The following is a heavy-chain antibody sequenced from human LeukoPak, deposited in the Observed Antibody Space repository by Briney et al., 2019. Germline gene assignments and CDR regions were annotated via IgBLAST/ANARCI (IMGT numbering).Heavy chain of an antibody. CDR1: GYTFTSYG. CDR2: ISAYNGNT. V-gene: IGHV1-18*01. J-gene: IGHJ6*03. D-gene: IGHD6-6*01. Sequence: GASVKVSCKASGYTFTSYGISWVRQAPGQGLEWMGWISAYNGNTNYAQKLQGRVTMTTDTSTSTAYMELSRLRSDDTAVYYCARGAIAARPPYYYMDVWGKGTTVTVSS. CDR3: ARGAIAARPPYYYMDV.